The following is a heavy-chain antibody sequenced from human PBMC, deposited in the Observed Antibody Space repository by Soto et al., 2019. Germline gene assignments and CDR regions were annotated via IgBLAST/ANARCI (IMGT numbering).Heavy chain of an antibody. CDR3: ARDLTNPQDYDILTGDGWDRYYYYGMDV. CDR1: GFTFSSYA. V-gene: IGHV3-30-3*01. Sequence: PGGSLRLSCAASGFTFSSYAMHWVRQAPGKGLEWVAVISYDGSNKYYADSVKGRFTISRDNSKNTLYLQMNSLRAEDTAVYYCARDLTNPQDYDILTGDGWDRYYYYGMDVWGQGTTVTVSS. CDR2: ISYDGSNK. J-gene: IGHJ6*02. D-gene: IGHD3-9*01.